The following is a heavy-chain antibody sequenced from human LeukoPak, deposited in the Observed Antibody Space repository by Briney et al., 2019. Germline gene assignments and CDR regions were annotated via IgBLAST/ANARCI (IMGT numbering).Heavy chain of an antibody. CDR1: GFTFSSYE. J-gene: IGHJ4*02. CDR2: ISSSGSTL. CDR3: AVTTVGFALDY. Sequence: PGGSLRLSCAASGFTFSSYEMNWVRQAPGKGLEWVSDISSSGSTLDYADSVKGRFTISRYNAKNSLYLQMNSLRAEDTAVYYCAVTTVGFALDYWGQGTLVTVSS. V-gene: IGHV3-48*03. D-gene: IGHD4-17*01.